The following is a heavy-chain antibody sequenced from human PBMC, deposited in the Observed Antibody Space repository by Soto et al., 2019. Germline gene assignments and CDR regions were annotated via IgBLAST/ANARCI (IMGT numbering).Heavy chain of an antibody. V-gene: IGHV1-46*01. Sequence: QVQLVQSGAEVKKPGASVTVSCKASGYTFTRYYMYWVRQAPGQGLEWMGIINPSGGSATYAQRFQGRVTMXXXTXXTPIYMELSSLTSEDTAVYYCAKMGETDRGDAFDIWGQGTMVTVSS. CDR1: GYTFTRYY. J-gene: IGHJ3*02. CDR3: AKMGETDRGDAFDI. CDR2: INPSGGSA. D-gene: IGHD3-16*01.